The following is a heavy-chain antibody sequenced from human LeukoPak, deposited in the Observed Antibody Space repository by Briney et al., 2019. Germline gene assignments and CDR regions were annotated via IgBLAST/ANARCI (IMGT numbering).Heavy chain of an antibody. V-gene: IGHV3-15*07. CDR1: GFTFSSAW. D-gene: IGHD6-13*01. Sequence: TGGSLRLSCVASGFTFSSAWMNWVRQAPGKGLEWVGRIKSETDGGTTDYAAPVKGTFTISRDDSENTLHLQMNSLKTEDTAVYYCTRRSSAAGRQYFDYWGQGTLVTVSS. J-gene: IGHJ4*02. CDR3: TRRSSAAGRQYFDY. CDR2: IKSETDGGTT.